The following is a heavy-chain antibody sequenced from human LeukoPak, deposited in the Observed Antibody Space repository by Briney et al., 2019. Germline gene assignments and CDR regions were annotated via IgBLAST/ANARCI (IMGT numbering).Heavy chain of an antibody. CDR2: ISSSNSYI. CDR1: GFTFSSYS. Sequence: GGSLRLSCAASGFTFSSYSMNWVRQAPGKGLEWVSYISSSNSYIYYADSVKGRFTISRDNAKSSLYLQMNSLRAEDTAVYYCARVRSGWYEDYWGQGTLVTVSS. D-gene: IGHD6-19*01. V-gene: IGHV3-21*01. J-gene: IGHJ4*02. CDR3: ARVRSGWYEDY.